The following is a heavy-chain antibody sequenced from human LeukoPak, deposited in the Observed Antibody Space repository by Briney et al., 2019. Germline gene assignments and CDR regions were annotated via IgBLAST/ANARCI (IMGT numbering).Heavy chain of an antibody. J-gene: IGHJ6*02. CDR2: INPSGGST. D-gene: IGHD1-26*01. CDR1: GYTFTSYY. Sequence: ASVKVSCKASGYTFTSYYMHWVGQAPGQGLEWRGIINPSGGSTSYAQKFQGRVTMTRDTSTSTVYMELSSLRSEDTAVYYCARDGSGGSYWNVWGQGTTVTVSS. CDR3: ARDGSGGSYWNV. V-gene: IGHV1-46*01.